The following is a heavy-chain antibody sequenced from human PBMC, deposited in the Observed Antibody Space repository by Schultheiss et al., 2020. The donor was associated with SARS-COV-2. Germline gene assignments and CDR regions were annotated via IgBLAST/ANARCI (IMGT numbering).Heavy chain of an antibody. CDR3: ARDGGGSAWWFDP. D-gene: IGHD3-16*01. Sequence: GESLKISCAASGFTFSSYGMHWVRQAPGKGLEWVAVIWYDGSNKYYADSVKGRFTISRDNSKNTLYLQMNSLRAEDTAVYYCARDGGGSAWWFDPWGQGTLVTVSS. CDR2: IWYDGSNK. CDR1: GFTFSSYG. J-gene: IGHJ5*02. V-gene: IGHV3-33*01.